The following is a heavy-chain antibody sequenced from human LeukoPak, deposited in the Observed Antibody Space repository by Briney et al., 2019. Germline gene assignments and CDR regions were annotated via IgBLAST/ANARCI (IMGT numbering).Heavy chain of an antibody. CDR3: TKETPQMDV. CDR1: GFTFSSYE. V-gene: IGHV3-48*03. CDR2: ISSTGNTV. J-gene: IGHJ6*04. Sequence: PGGSLRLSCAASGFTFSSYEMNWVRQAPGQGLEWVAYISSTGNTVHYAGSVKGRFTISRHNAKNALYLQMNRLRAEDTAVYYCTKETPQMDVWGKGTTVTVSS. D-gene: IGHD2-15*01.